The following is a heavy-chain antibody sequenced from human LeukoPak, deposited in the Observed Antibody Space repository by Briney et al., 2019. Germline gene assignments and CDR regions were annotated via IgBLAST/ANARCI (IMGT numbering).Heavy chain of an antibody. D-gene: IGHD3-22*01. J-gene: IGHJ4*02. V-gene: IGHV3-23*01. CDR1: GFTFSSYA. CDR2: ISGSGGST. CDR3: ARDRHKYNCYGSGYPPY. Sequence: PGGSLRLSCAASGFTFSSYAMSWVRQAPGKGLEWVSAISGSGGSTYYADSVKGRFTISRDNAKNSVYLQMNSLRAEDTAVYYCARDRHKYNCYGSGYPPYWGQGTLVTVSS.